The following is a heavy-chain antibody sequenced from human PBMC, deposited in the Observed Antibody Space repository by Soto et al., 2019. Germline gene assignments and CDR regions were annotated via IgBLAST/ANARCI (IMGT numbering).Heavy chain of an antibody. CDR1: GSTFSSYA. V-gene: IGHV1-69*12. CDR2: IIPIFGTA. CDR3: ARGVLSRYYRWFDP. Sequence: QVQLVQSGAEVKKPGSSVKVSCKASGSTFSSYAISWVRQAPGQGLEWMGGIIPIFGTANYAQKFQGRVTITADESTSTAYMELSSLRSEDTAVYYCARGVLSRYYRWFDPWGQGTLVTVSS. J-gene: IGHJ5*02. D-gene: IGHD3-10*01.